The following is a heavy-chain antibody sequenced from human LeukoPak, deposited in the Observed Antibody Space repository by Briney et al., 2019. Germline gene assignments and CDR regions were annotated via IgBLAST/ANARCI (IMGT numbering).Heavy chain of an antibody. D-gene: IGHD3-3*01. CDR1: GGTFSSYA. V-gene: IGHV1-2*02. CDR3: ARVSPATDRLYD. Sequence: ASVKVSCKASGGTFSSYAISWVRQAPGQGLEWMGWINPNSGGTNYAQKFQGRVTMTRDTSISTAYVELSRLRSDDTAVYYCARVSPATDRLYDWGQGTMVTVSS. CDR2: INPNSGGT. J-gene: IGHJ3*01.